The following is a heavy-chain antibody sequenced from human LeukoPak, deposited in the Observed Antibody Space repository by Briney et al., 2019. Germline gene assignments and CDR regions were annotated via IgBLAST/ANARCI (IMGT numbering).Heavy chain of an antibody. CDR2: IRNKANRYTT. D-gene: IGHD7-27*01. CDR1: GFTFSDHH. CDR3: ARSPLGIAPFDY. Sequence: GGSLRLSCAASGFTFSDHHMDWVRQAPGEGLEWVARIRNKANRYTTEYAASVKGRFTISRDDSENSLYLQVDSLKTEDTAVYYCARSPLGIAPFDYWGQGTLVTVSS. V-gene: IGHV3-72*01. J-gene: IGHJ4*02.